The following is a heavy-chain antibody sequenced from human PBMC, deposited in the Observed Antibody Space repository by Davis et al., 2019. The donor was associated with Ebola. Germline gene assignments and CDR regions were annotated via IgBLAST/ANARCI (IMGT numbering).Heavy chain of an antibody. CDR2: INCNSGGT. V-gene: IGHV1-2*02. D-gene: IGHD1-1*01. J-gene: IGHJ3*02. CDR1: GYTFTSYY. CDR3: ARETVTTGTKAFDI. Sequence: ASVKVSCKASGYTFTSYYMHWVRQAPGQGLEWMGSINCNSGGTNYVEKLQGRVTMTRDTSIGTAYMELSRLESDDTAVYYCARETVTTGTKAFDIWGQGTMVTVSS.